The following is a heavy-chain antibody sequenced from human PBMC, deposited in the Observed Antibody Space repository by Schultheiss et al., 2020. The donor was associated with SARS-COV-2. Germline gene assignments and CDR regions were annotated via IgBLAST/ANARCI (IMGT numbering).Heavy chain of an antibody. CDR1: GDSISSYY. J-gene: IGHJ6*02. D-gene: IGHD2-2*01. V-gene: IGHV4-59*01. CDR3: ARDVIVVVPEDYYYYGMDV. Sequence: SQTLSLTCTVSGDSISSYYWSWIRQPPGKGLEWIGYIYYSGSTNYNPSLKSRVTISVDTSKNQFSLKLSSVTAADTAVYYCARDVIVVVPEDYYYYGMDVWGQGTTVTVSS. CDR2: IYYSGST.